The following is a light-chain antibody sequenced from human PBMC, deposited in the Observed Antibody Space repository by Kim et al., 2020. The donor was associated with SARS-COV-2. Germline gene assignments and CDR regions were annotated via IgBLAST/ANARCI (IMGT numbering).Light chain of an antibody. CDR1: NSDIGANNH. J-gene: IGLJ3*02. CDR2: GVT. V-gene: IGLV2-14*03. Sequence: QSALTQPASVSGSPGQSITISCTGTNSDIGANNHVSWYQQHPGKAPQLIIYGVTKRPSGVSSRFSGSKSGNTASLTISGLQAEDEAHYSCTAFVDNVTWVFGGGTKVTVL. CDR3: TAFVDNVTWV.